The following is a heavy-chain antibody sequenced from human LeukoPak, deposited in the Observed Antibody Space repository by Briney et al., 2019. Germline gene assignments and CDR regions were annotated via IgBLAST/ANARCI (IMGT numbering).Heavy chain of an antibody. D-gene: IGHD2-8*01. Sequence: SETLSLTCAVYGGSFSGYYWSWIRQPPGKGLEWIGEINHGGSTNYNPSLKSRVTISEDTSKNQFSLKLSSVTAADTAVYYCARGKGLRYYYYYGMDVWGQGTTVTVSS. CDR3: ARGKGLRYYYYYGMDV. V-gene: IGHV4-34*01. CDR1: GGSFSGYY. CDR2: INHGGST. J-gene: IGHJ6*02.